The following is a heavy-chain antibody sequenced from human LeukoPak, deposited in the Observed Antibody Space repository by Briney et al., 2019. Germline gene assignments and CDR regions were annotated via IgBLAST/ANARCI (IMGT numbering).Heavy chain of an antibody. V-gene: IGHV4-4*07. J-gene: IGHJ5*02. D-gene: IGHD3-10*01. CDR3: ARSLIPYGSGSYNWFDH. CDR2: IYTSGST. Sequence: SETLSLTCTVSGGSISSYYWSWIRQPAGKGLEWIGRIYTSGSTNYNPSLKSRVTISLDTSKNQFSLKLSSVTAADTAVYYCARSLIPYGSGSYNWFDHWGQGTLVTVSS. CDR1: GGSISSYY.